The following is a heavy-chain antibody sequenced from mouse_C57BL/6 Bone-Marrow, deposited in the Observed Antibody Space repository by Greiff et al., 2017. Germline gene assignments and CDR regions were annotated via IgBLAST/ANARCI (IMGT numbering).Heavy chain of an antibody. CDR1: GYAFTNYL. V-gene: IGHV1-54*01. J-gene: IGHJ4*01. D-gene: IGHD1-1*01. CDR2: INPGSGGT. CDR3: AREGGSSYDYAMDY. Sequence: ESGAELVRPGTSVKVSCKASGYAFTNYLIEWVKQRPGQGLEWIGVINPGSGGTNYNEKFKGKATLTADKSSSTAYMQLSSLTSEDSAVYFCAREGGSSYDYAMDYWGQGTSVTVSS.